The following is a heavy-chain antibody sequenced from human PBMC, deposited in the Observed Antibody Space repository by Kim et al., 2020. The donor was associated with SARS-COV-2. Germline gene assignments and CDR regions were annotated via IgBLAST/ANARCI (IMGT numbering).Heavy chain of an antibody. Sequence: GGSLRLSCAASGFTFSSYAMSWVRQAPGKGLEWVSAISGSGGSTYYADSVKGRFTISRDNSKNTLYLQMNSLRAEDTAVYYCAKDQRGHDYGDYPPRRGNRYDYWGQGTLVTVSS. CDR3: AKDQRGHDYGDYPPRRGNRYDY. J-gene: IGHJ4*02. CDR2: ISGSGGST. V-gene: IGHV3-23*01. D-gene: IGHD4-17*01. CDR1: GFTFSSYA.